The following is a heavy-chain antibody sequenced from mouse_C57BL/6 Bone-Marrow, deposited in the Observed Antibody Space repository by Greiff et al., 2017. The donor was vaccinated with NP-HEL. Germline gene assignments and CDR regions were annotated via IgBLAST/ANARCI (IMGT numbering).Heavy chain of an antibody. J-gene: IGHJ2*01. CDR2: ISDGGSYT. Sequence: EVQLVESGGGLVKPGGSLKLSCAASGFTFSSYAMSWVRQTPEKRLEWVATISDGGSYTYYPDNVTGRFTISRDNAKNNLYLQMSHLKSEDTAMYYCAREGAFDYWGQGTTLTVSS. V-gene: IGHV5-4*01. CDR3: AREGAFDY. CDR1: GFTFSSYA.